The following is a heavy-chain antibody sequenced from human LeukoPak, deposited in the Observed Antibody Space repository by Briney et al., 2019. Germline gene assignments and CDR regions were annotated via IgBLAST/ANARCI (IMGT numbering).Heavy chain of an antibody. D-gene: IGHD6-19*01. J-gene: IGHJ6*02. CDR3: ASSGPRTASYYYYGMDV. Sequence: PSETLSLTCTVSGGSVSSGSYYWSWIRQPPGKGLGWIGYIYYSGSTNYNPSLKSRVTISVDTSKNQFSLKLSSVTAADTAVYYCASSGPRTASYYYYGMDVWGQGTTVTVSS. V-gene: IGHV4-61*01. CDR1: GGSVSSGSYY. CDR2: IYYSGST.